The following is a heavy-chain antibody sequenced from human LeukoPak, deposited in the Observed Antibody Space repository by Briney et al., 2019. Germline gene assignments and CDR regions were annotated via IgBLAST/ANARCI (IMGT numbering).Heavy chain of an antibody. J-gene: IGHJ4*02. CDR1: GNSFGNYY. CDR2: IYTSGST. CDR3: AKGRYDSSGYLFDY. V-gene: IGHV4-4*07. D-gene: IGHD3-22*01. Sequence: SETLSLTCTVSGNSFGNYYWSWIRQPAGKGLEWIGRIYTSGSTTYNPSLKSRVTMSVDTSKNQFSLKLSSVTAADTAVYYCAKGRYDSSGYLFDYWGQGTLVTVSS.